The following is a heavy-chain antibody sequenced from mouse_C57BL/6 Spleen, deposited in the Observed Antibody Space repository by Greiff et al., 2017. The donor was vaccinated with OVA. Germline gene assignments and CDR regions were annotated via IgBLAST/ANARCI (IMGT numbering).Heavy chain of an antibody. J-gene: IGHJ3*01. CDR3: ARDDQIYYGTPFAY. CDR1: GYAFTNYL. V-gene: IGHV1-54*01. D-gene: IGHD2-1*01. CDR2: INPGSGGT. Sequence: QVQLQQSGAELVRPGTSVKVSCKASGYAFTNYLIEWVKQRPGQGLEWIGVINPGSGGTNYNEKFKGKATLTADKSSSTAYMQLSSLTYEDSAVYYCARDDQIYYGTPFAYWGQGTLVTVSA.